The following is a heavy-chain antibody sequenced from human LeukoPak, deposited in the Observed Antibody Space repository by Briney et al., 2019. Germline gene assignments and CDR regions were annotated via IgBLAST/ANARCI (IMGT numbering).Heavy chain of an antibody. CDR1: GFTFSSYG. CDR2: IRSDGSNK. D-gene: IGHD6-6*01. J-gene: IGHJ4*02. CDR3: ARVVEYSSSEFDY. Sequence: GGSLRLSCAASGFTFSSYGMHWVRQAPGKGLKWVAFIRSDGSNKYYADSVKGRFTISRDNSKNTLYLQMNSLRAEDTAVYYCARVVEYSSSEFDYWGQGTLVTVSS. V-gene: IGHV3-30*02.